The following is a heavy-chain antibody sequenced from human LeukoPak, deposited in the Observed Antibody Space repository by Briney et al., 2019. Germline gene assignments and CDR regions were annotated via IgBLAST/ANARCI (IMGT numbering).Heavy chain of an antibody. CDR3: VKGPSTASGTTH. J-gene: IGHJ4*02. V-gene: IGHV3-23*01. CDR2: ATGSGDGT. CDR1: AFSFSSYA. Sequence: GGSLRLSCVASAFSFSSYAMSWVRQAPGRGLEWVSLATGSGDGTYTYYADSVKGRFTISRDNSKNTLYLQMNSLRAEDTAVYYCVKGPSTASGTTHWGQGTLVTVSS. D-gene: IGHD2-2*01.